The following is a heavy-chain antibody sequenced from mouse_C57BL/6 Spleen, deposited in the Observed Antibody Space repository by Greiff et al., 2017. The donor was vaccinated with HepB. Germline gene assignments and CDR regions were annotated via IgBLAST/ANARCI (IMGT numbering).Heavy chain of an antibody. Sequence: QVQLQQSGAELVRPGASVTLSCKASGYTFTDYEMHWVKQTPVHGLEWIGAIDPETGGTAYNQKFKGKAILTADKSSSTAYMELRSLTSEDSAVYYWTSNSVYYGNYGVDYWGQGTTLTVSS. CDR2: IDPETGGT. D-gene: IGHD2-1*01. CDR3: TSNSVYYGNYGVDY. J-gene: IGHJ2*01. CDR1: GYTFTDYE. V-gene: IGHV1-15*01.